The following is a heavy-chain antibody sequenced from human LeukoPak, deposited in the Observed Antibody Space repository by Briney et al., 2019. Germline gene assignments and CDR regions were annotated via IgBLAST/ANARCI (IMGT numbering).Heavy chain of an antibody. D-gene: IGHD3-16*01. CDR1: GIIITSYW. CDR2: IKQDGSEK. CDR3: ASHSYGYNH. J-gene: IGHJ5*02. Sequence: GGSLRLSCAASGIIITSYWMSWVRQTPGKWLEWVANIKQDGSEKNYVDSVKGRFTIFRDNARNSLYLQMNSLRAEDTAVYYCASHSYGYNHWGQGTLVIVSS. V-gene: IGHV3-7*01.